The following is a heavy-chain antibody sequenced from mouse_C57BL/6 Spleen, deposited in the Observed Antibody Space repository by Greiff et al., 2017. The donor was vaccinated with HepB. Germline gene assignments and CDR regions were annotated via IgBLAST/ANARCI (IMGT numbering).Heavy chain of an antibody. CDR1: GYTFTSYW. J-gene: IGHJ4*01. CDR3: ARMGDYGGYYAMDY. Sequence: QVQLQQPGAELVRPGSSVKLSCKASGYTFTSYWMHWVKQRPIQGLEWIGNIDPSDSETHYNQKFKDKATLTVDKSSSTAYMQLSSLTSEDSAVYYCARMGDYGGYYAMDYWGQGTSVTVSS. CDR2: IDPSDSET. V-gene: IGHV1-52*01. D-gene: IGHD2-4*01.